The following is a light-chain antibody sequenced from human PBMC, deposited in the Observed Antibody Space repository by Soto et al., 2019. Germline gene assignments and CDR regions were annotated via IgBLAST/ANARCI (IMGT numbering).Light chain of an antibody. CDR3: CSYTSSNTLEV. Sequence: QSVLIQPASVSGSPGQSITISCTGTSSDVGGSNYVSWYQHHPHRAPKLLIYEVSYRPSGVSNRFSGSKSGNMASLTISGLEDEDEDDYYCCSYTSSNTLEVFGAGTKLTVL. CDR1: SSDVGGSNY. J-gene: IGLJ2*01. CDR2: EVS. V-gene: IGLV2-14*01.